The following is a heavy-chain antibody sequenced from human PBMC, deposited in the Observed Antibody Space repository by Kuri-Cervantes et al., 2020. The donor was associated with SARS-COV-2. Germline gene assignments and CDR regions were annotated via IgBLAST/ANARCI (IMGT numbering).Heavy chain of an antibody. V-gene: IGHV1-3*01. D-gene: IGHD3-10*02. CDR3: ARQLETTMLYYFDY. CDR1: GYTFTSYA. J-gene: IGHJ4*02. Sequence: ASVKVSCKASGYTFTSYAMYWVRQAPGQRLEWMGWINAGNGNTKYSQKFQGRVTITRDTSASTAYMELSSLRSEDPAVYYCARQLETTMLYYFDYWGQGTLVTVSS. CDR2: INAGNGNT.